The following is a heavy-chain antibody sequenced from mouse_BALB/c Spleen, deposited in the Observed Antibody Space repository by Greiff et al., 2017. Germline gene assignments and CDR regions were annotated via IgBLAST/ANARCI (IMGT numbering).Heavy chain of an antibody. CDR3: ARHDYGNYVSWFAY. CDR1: GFDFSRYW. CDR2: INPDSSTI. J-gene: IGHJ3*01. Sequence: EVKVVESGGGLVQPGGSLKLSCAASGFDFSRYWMSWVRQAPGKGLEWIGEINPDSSTINYTPSLKDKFIISRDNAKNTLYLQMSKVRSEDTALYYCARHDYGNYVSWFAYWGQGTLVTVSA. D-gene: IGHD2-1*01. V-gene: IGHV4-1*02.